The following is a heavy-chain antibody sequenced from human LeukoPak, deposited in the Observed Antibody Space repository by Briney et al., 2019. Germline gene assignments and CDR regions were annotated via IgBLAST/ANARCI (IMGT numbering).Heavy chain of an antibody. CDR2: IFYSGTR. CDR1: GGSLSSGGYY. V-gene: IGHV4-31*03. D-gene: IGHD6-13*01. CDR3: ARTAAGKDFDF. J-gene: IGHJ4*02. Sequence: PSQTLSLPCTVSGGSLSSGGYYCSWIRQPPGKGLEWIGYIFYSGTRYYNPSHKSRVTISVDTSENQFSLKVNSVTAADTAVYYCARTAAGKDFDFWGQGTLVTVSS.